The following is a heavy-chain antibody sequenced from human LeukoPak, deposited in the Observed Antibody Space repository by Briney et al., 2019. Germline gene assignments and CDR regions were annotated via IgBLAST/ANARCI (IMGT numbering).Heavy chain of an antibody. J-gene: IGHJ4*02. Sequence: ASVKVSCKASGGTFSSYAISWVRQAPGQGLEWMGRIIPILGIANYAQKFQGRVTITADKSTSTAYMELSSLRSEDTAVYYCARDLVEMATIAYDYWGQGTLVTVSS. CDR3: ARDLVEMATIAYDY. V-gene: IGHV1-69*04. CDR2: IIPILGIA. D-gene: IGHD5-24*01. CDR1: GGTFSSYA.